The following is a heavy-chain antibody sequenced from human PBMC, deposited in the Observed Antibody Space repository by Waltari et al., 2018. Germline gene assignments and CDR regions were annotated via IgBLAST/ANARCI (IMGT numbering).Heavy chain of an antibody. CDR2: IRYDGSNK. CDR3: AKEAHYYDSSGDYYYYMDV. CDR1: GFTFSSYG. J-gene: IGHJ6*03. Sequence: QVQLVESGGGVVQPGGSLRLSCAASGFTFSSYGMHWVRQAPGKVLEWVAFIRYDGSNKYYADSVKGRFTISRDNSKNTLYLQMNSLRAEDTAVYYCAKEAHYYDSSGDYYYYMDVWGKGTTVTVSS. V-gene: IGHV3-30*02. D-gene: IGHD3-22*01.